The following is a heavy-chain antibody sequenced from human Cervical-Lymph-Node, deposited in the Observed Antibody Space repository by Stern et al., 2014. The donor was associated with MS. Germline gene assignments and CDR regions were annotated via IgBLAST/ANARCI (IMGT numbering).Heavy chain of an antibody. D-gene: IGHD1-1*01. CDR1: GYRFTNNW. CDR2: IYPGDYET. Sequence: EDQLVESGAEVRKPGESLRISCEVSGYRFTNNWIGWVRQVPGKGLEWMGIIYPGDYETRYSPSFQGQVPILVDKSNSITSLQWSSLKASDTAIYYCARRGHGYMGIDYWGQGTLVTVSS. CDR3: ARRGHGYMGIDY. V-gene: IGHV5-51*03. J-gene: IGHJ4*02.